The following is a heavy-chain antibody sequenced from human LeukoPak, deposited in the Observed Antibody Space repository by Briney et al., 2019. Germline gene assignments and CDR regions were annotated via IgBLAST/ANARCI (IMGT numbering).Heavy chain of an antibody. CDR2: INPNSGGR. J-gene: IGHJ3*02. Sequence: VAAVKVSCKASGYTFTGYYMYWVRQAPGQGLEWVGWINPNSGGRNYAQRFQGRFTMTRDTSISTGYMELSRLRSDDTAVYYCARIPTRIWSNDIWGQGTMVTVSS. CDR1: GYTFTGYY. V-gene: IGHV1-2*02. CDR3: ARIPTRIWSNDI. D-gene: IGHD3-10*01.